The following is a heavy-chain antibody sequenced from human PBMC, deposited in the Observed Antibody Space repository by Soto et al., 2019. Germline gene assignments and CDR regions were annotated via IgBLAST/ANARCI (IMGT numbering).Heavy chain of an antibody. CDR2: ISAYNGNT. CDR3: ARVALYYYGSGSYYYYGMDV. V-gene: IGHV1-18*01. D-gene: IGHD3-10*01. CDR1: GYTFTSYG. J-gene: IGHJ6*02. Sequence: QVPLVQSGAEVKKPGASVKVSCKASGYTFTSYGISWVRQAPGQGLEWMGWISAYNGNTNYAQKLQGRVTMTTDTSTSTAYMELSSLRSDDTAVYYCARVALYYYGSGSYYYYGMDVWGQGTTVTVSS.